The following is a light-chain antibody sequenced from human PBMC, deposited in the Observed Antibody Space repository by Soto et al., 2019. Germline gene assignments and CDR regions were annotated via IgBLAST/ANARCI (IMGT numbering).Light chain of an antibody. CDR2: DAS. Sequence: DIVLTQSPGPLSLYPGERARLSCRASESTSGYLAWYQQKPGQAPRLLIYDASNRATGIPARFSGSGSGTDFTLTISSLEPEDFAVYYCQQRSNLFGPGTKVD. CDR3: QQRSNL. CDR1: ESTSGY. V-gene: IGKV3-11*01. J-gene: IGKJ3*01.